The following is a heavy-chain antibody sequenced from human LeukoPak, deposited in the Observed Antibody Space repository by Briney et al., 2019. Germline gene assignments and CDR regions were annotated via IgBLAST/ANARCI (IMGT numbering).Heavy chain of an antibody. V-gene: IGHV4-59*01. CDR1: GGSISSYY. D-gene: IGHD3-10*01. J-gene: IGHJ5*02. CDR3: ARDWSPMGGYNWFDP. Sequence: SETLSLTCTVSGGSISSYYWSWIRQPPGKGLEWIGYIYYGGSTNYNPSLKSRVTISVDTSKNQFSLKLSSVTAADTAVYYCARDWSPMGGYNWFDPWGQGTLVTVSS. CDR2: IYYGGST.